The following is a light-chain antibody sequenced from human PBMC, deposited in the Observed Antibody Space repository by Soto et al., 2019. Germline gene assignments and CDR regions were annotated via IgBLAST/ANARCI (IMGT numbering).Light chain of an antibody. CDR1: SSDVGSYNL. Sequence: QSALTQPASVSGSPGQSITISCTGTSSDVGSYNLVSWYQQYPGKAPKVMIYEVSERPSGLSNHFSGSKSGNTASLTISGLQAEDEADYYCCSYAGSSTVVFGGGTKLTVL. CDR3: CSYAGSSTVV. CDR2: EVS. V-gene: IGLV2-23*02. J-gene: IGLJ2*01.